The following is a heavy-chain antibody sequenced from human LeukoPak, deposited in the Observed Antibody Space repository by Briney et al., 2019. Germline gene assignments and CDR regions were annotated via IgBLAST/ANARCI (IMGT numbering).Heavy chain of an antibody. CDR1: GFTFSDHY. D-gene: IGHD4-11*01. CDR2: SRDKGNRYTT. CDR3: AKGSGKMTTVTTDY. J-gene: IGHJ4*02. V-gene: IGHV3-72*01. Sequence: PGGSLRLSCAASGFTFSDHYIDWVRQAPGKGLEWVGRSRDKGNRYTTAYAASVRGRFTISRDDSKNSLYLQMNSLRAEDTAVYYCAKGSGKMTTVTTDYWGQGTLVTVSS.